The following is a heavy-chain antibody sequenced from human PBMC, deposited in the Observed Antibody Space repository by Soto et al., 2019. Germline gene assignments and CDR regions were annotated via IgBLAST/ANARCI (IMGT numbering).Heavy chain of an antibody. D-gene: IGHD3-10*02. J-gene: IGHJ6*02. V-gene: IGHV4-30-4*01. Sequence: QVQLQESGPGLVKPSQTLSLTCTVSGGSISSGDYYWSWIRQPPGKGLEWIGYIYYSGSTYYNPPLKSRVTISVDTSKNQCSLKLSSVTAADTAVYYCARDVRGVQDYYYYYGMDVWGQGTTVTVSS. CDR3: ARDVRGVQDYYYYYGMDV. CDR2: IYYSGST. CDR1: GGSISSGDYY.